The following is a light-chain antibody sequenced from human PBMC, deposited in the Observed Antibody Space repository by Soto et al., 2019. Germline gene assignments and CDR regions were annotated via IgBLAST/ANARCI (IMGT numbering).Light chain of an antibody. V-gene: IGKV3-11*01. CDR3: QQRINWPLFT. CDR2: DAS. CDR1: QSVTTY. Sequence: EIVLTQSPGTLSLSPGERATLSCRASQSVTTYLAWYQQKPGQAPRLLIYDASNRATGIPARFSGSGSGTDFTLTISGLEPEDFAVYYCQQRINWPLFTFGPGTKVDIK. J-gene: IGKJ3*01.